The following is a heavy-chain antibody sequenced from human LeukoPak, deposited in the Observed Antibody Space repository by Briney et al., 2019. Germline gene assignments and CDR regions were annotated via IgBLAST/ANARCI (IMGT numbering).Heavy chain of an antibody. CDR3: ARVGGAAAGTNYYYYMDV. J-gene: IGHJ6*03. Sequence: SGTLSLTCSVSGGSISNNNWWSWVRQPPGKGLEWIGNIYHTGATHYNPSLKSRVAISADKSKNQFSLKLSSVTAADTAVYYCARVGGAAAGTNYYYYMDVWGKGTTVTISS. V-gene: IGHV4-4*02. CDR1: GGSISNNNW. CDR2: IYHTGAT. D-gene: IGHD6-13*01.